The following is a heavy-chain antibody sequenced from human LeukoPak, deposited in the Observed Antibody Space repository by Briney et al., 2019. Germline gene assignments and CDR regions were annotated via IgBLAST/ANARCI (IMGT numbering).Heavy chain of an antibody. V-gene: IGHV3-11*04. J-gene: IGHJ5*02. CDR1: GFRFGDYY. CDR3: ARVLHKRNYDSSDYYGS. CDR2: MSSRSGTT. Sequence: GGSLRLSCEASGFRFGDYYMAWIRQAPGKGLEWISWMSSRSGTTQYADSVKGRFTISRDNAKNSLYLQLNSLRAEDTAVYYCARVLHKRNYDSSDYYGSWGQGTLVTVSS. D-gene: IGHD3-22*01.